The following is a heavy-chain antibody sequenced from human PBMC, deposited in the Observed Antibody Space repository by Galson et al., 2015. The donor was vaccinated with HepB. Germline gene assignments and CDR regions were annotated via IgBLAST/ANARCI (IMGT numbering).Heavy chain of an antibody. J-gene: IGHJ5*02. V-gene: IGHV1-2*06. CDR3: ARDVVAAHNWFNP. CDR1: GYTFPGYN. D-gene: IGHD2-15*01. Sequence: SVKVSCKASGYTFPGYNIHWVRQAPGQGLEWMGLMNPNTGGTDYAQKFQGRVTMTRDTSISPAYMEVSRLTSDDTAVYYCARDVVAAHNWFNPWGQGTLVTVSS. CDR2: MNPNTGGT.